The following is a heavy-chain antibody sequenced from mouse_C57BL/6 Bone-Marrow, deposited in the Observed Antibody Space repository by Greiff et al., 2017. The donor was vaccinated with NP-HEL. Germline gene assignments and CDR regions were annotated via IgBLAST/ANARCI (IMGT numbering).Heavy chain of an antibody. CDR1: GFTFSDYG. CDR2: ISSGSSTI. D-gene: IGHD2-2*01. J-gene: IGHJ4*01. Sequence: EVMLVESGGGLVKPGGSLKLSCAASGFTFSDYGMHWVRQAPEKGLEWVAYISSGSSTIYYADTVKGRFTISRDNAKNTLFLQMTSLRSEDTAMYYCAREGLRGAMDYWGQGTSVTVSS. V-gene: IGHV5-17*01. CDR3: AREGLRGAMDY.